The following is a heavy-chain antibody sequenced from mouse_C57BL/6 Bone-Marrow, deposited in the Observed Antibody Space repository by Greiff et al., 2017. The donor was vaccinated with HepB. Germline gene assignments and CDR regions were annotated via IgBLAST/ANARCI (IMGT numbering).Heavy chain of an antibody. D-gene: IGHD3-2*02. Sequence: QVQLQQPGTELVKPGASVKLSCKASGYTFTSYWMHWVKQRPGQGLEWIGNINPNNGGTNYNEKFKSKATLTVDKSSSTAYMQLSSLTSEDSAVYYCARDSSGYGYFDYWGQGTTLTVSS. CDR1: GYTFTSYW. V-gene: IGHV1-53*01. CDR2: INPNNGGT. CDR3: ARDSSGYGYFDY. J-gene: IGHJ2*01.